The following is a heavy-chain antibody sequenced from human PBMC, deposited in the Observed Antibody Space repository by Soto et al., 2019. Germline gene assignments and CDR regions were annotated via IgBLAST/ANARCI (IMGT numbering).Heavy chain of an antibody. D-gene: IGHD5-12*01. J-gene: IGHJ6*02. CDR2: IDPSDSYT. CDR3: ARRKNSGYDFWYYGMDV. V-gene: IGHV5-10-1*01. Sequence: GESLKISCXGSGYSFTSYWISWVRQMPGKGLEWMGRIDPSDSYTNYSPSFQGHVTISADKSISTAYLQWSSLKASDTAMYYCARRKNSGYDFWYYGMDVWGQGTTVTVS. CDR1: GYSFTSYW.